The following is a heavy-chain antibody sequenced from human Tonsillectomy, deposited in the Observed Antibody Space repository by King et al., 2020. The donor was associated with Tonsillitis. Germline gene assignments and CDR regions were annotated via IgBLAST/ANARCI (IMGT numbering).Heavy chain of an antibody. D-gene: IGHD2-15*01. CDR3: ARSVSGSFDY. J-gene: IGHJ4*02. Sequence: QLQESGPGVVKPSETLSLTCTVSAGSISSSDHYWAWIRQPPVKRLEWMVYMYYCGYIFYNPSLKSRITISGGTPENRFSLKLSSVTAADAAVYFCARSVSGSFDYWGQGALVTVSS. CDR1: AGSISSSDHY. CDR2: MYYCGYI. V-gene: IGHV4-39*01.